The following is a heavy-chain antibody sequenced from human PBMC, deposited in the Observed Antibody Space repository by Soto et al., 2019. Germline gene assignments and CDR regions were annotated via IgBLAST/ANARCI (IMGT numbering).Heavy chain of an antibody. D-gene: IGHD6-19*01. CDR1: GGSISSGDYY. CDR2: IYYSGST. CDR3: ARAAHSSGWLEYYYYGMDV. V-gene: IGHV4-30-4*01. J-gene: IGHJ6*02. Sequence: PSETLSLTCTVSGGSISSGDYYWSWIRQPPGKGLEWIGYIYYSGSTYYNPSLKSRVTISVDTSKNQFSLKLSSVTAADTAVYYCARAAHSSGWLEYYYYGMDVWGQGTTVTVSS.